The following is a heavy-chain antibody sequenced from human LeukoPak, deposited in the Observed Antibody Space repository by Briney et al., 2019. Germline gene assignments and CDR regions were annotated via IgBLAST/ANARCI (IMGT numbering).Heavy chain of an antibody. CDR3: ARSYSYDFWSGYPQAFDI. D-gene: IGHD3-3*01. Sequence: SETQSLTCTVSGGSISSSSYYWGWIRQPPGKGLEWIGSIYYSGSTYYNPSLKSRVTISLDTSKNQFSLKLSSVTAADTAVYYCARSYSYDFWSGYPQAFDIWGQGTMVTVSS. J-gene: IGHJ3*02. CDR1: GGSISSSSYY. CDR2: IYYSGST. V-gene: IGHV4-39*01.